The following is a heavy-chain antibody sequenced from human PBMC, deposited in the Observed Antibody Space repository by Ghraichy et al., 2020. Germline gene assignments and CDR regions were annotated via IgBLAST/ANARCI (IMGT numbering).Heavy chain of an antibody. CDR2: ISSSSSTI. Sequence: GGSLRLSCAASGFTFSSYSMNWVRQAPGKGLEWVSYISSSSSTIYYADSVKGRFTISRDNAKNSLYLQMNSLRDEDTAVYYCARARSKGFEEYYYGSGSSAYNWFYPWGQGTLVTVSS. CDR3: ARARSKGFEEYYYGSGSSAYNWFYP. V-gene: IGHV3-48*02. CDR1: GFTFSSYS. D-gene: IGHD3-10*01. J-gene: IGHJ5*02.